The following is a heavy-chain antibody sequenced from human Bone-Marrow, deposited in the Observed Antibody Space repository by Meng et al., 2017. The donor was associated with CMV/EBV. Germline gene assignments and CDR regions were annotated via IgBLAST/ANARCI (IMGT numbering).Heavy chain of an antibody. CDR3: ARGPIPYYYSSGYSI. D-gene: IGHD3-22*01. CDR1: GHTFTSYG. J-gene: IGHJ4*02. Sequence: SVKVSCKASGHTFTSYGISWVRQAPGQGLEWMGWIIPIFGTANYAQKFQGRVTITTDESTSTAYMELSSLRSEDTAVYYGARGPIPYYYSSGYSIWGQGTLVTVSS. CDR2: IIPIFGTA. V-gene: IGHV1-69*05.